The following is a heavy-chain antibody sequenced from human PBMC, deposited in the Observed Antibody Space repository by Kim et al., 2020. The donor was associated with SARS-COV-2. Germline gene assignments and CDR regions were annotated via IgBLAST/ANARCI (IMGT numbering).Heavy chain of an antibody. D-gene: IGHD6-6*01. V-gene: IGHV4-59*01. CDR1: GGSISSYY. J-gene: IGHJ3*02. CDR2: IYYSGST. Sequence: SETLSLTCTVSGGSISSYYWSWIRQPPGKGLEWIGYIYYSGSTNYNPSRKSRVTISVDTSKNQFSLKLSSVTAADTAVYYCASLGSSSSADAFDIWGQGTMVTVSS. CDR3: ASLGSSSSADAFDI.